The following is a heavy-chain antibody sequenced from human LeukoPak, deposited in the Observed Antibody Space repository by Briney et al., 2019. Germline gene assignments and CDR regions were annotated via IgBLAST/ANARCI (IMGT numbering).Heavy chain of an antibody. CDR3: ARQVWELGTPGHFDY. CDR2: INHSGST. V-gene: IGHV4-39*01. CDR1: GDSISSGGYY. J-gene: IGHJ4*02. D-gene: IGHD1-26*01. Sequence: SETLSLTCTVSGDSISSGGYYWSWIRQPPGKGLEWIGEINHSGSTNYNPSLKSRVTISVDTSKNQFSLKLSSVTAADTAVYYCARQVWELGTPGHFDYWGQGTLVTVSS.